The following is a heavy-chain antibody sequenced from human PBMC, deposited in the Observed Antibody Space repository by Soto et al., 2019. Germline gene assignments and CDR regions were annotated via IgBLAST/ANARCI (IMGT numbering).Heavy chain of an antibody. Sequence: LRLSCVASEFSFSRYAMTWVRQAAGKGLQWVAGLGPDGRNTFYGESVRGRFTISRDNSRNTLYLQMSSLRAEDTAVYFCVKQMTTWTDSFFDFWGQGIQVTVSS. D-gene: IGHD4-17*01. CDR3: VKQMTTWTDSFFDF. CDR2: LGPDGRNT. J-gene: IGHJ4*02. V-gene: IGHV3-23*01. CDR1: EFSFSRYA.